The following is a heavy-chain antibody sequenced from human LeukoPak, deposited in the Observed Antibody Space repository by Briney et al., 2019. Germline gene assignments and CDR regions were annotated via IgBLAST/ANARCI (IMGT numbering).Heavy chain of an antibody. V-gene: IGHV4-59*01. CDR1: GGSFSGYY. Sequence: PSETLSLTCAVYGGSFSGYYWSWIRQPPGKGLEWIGYIYYSGSTNYNPSLKSRVTISVDTSKNQFSLKLSSVTAADTAVYYCAREEQQLDYFDYWGQGTLVTVSS. D-gene: IGHD6-13*01. CDR3: AREEQQLDYFDY. J-gene: IGHJ4*02. CDR2: IYYSGST.